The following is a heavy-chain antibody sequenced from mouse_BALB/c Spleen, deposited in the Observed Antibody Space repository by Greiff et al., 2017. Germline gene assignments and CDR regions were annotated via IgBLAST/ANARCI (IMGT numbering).Heavy chain of an antibody. CDR3: TGGYEEYWYFDV. CDR2: IDPETGGT. J-gene: IGHJ1*01. V-gene: IGHV1-15*01. Sequence: VQLQQSGAELVRPGASVTLSCKASGYTFTDYEMHWVKQTPVHGLEWIGAIDPETGGTAYNQKFKGKATLTADKSSSTAYMELRSLTSEDSAVYYCTGGYEEYWYFDVWGAGTTVTVSS. CDR1: GYTFTDYE. D-gene: IGHD2-2*01.